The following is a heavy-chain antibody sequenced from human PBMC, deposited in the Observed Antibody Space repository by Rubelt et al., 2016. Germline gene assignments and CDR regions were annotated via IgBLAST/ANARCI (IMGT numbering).Heavy chain of an antibody. CDR1: GGTFSSYA. CDR3: ARDLVGVVITTHDAFDI. J-gene: IGHJ3*02. V-gene: IGHV1-69*06. Sequence: QVQLVQSGAEVKKPGSSVKVSCKASGGTFSSYAIRWVRQAPGQGLEWMGGIIPIFGTANYAQTFQGRVTMTADKSTSTAYMELSSLRSEDTAVYYCARDLVGVVITTHDAFDIWGQGTMVTVSS. CDR2: IIPIFGTA. D-gene: IGHD3-22*01.